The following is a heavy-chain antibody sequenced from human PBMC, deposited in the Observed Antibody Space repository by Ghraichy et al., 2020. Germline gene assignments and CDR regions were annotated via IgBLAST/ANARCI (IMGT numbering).Heavy chain of an antibody. CDR1: GFTFSSYD. J-gene: IGHJ2*01. D-gene: IGHD3-10*01. V-gene: IGHV3-13*05. CDR2: IGTAGDP. CDR3: ARWTHGETREPGDWYFDL. Sequence: GESLNISCAASGFTFSSYDMHWVRQATGKGLEWVSAIGTAGDPYYPGSVKGRFTISRENAKNSLYLQMNSLRAGDTAVYYCARWTHGETREPGDWYFDLWGRGTLVTVSS.